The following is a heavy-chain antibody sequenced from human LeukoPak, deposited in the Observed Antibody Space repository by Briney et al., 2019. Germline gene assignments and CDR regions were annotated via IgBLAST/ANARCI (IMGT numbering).Heavy chain of an antibody. D-gene: IGHD2-2*01. J-gene: IGHJ4*02. CDR3: ATLPVPAPDYFDY. V-gene: IGHV3-30*03. CDR2: ISYDGSNK. Sequence: GGSLRLSCAASGFTFSSYGMHWVRQAPGKGLEWVAVISYDGSNKYYADSVKGRFTISRDNSKNTLYLQMNSLRAEDTAVYYCATLPVPAPDYFDYWGQGTLDTVSS. CDR1: GFTFSSYG.